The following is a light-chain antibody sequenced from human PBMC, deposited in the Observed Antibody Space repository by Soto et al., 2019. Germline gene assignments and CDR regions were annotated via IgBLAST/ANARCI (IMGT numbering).Light chain of an antibody. CDR1: SSNIGAGFD. CDR3: QSYDSSLSAFV. J-gene: IGLJ1*01. Sequence: QSVLTQPPSVSGAPGQRVTLSCTGSSSNIGAGFDAHWYQQFPGTAPKLLIYGNNNRPSGVPDRFSASKSGTSASLAITGLQAEDEADHYCQSYDSSLSAFVFGTGTKVTVL. V-gene: IGLV1-40*01. CDR2: GNN.